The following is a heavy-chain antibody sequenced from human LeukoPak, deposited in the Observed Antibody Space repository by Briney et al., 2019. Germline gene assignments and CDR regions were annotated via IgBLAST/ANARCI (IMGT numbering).Heavy chain of an antibody. Sequence: GGSLRLSCAASGFTFDDYTMHWVRQAPGKGLEWVPLISWDGGSTYYADSVKGRFTISRDNSKNSLYLQMNSLRTEDTALYYCAKADGDWSLLIDYWGQGTLVTVSS. CDR3: AKADGDWSLLIDY. D-gene: IGHD3-9*01. CDR2: ISWDGGST. V-gene: IGHV3-43*01. J-gene: IGHJ4*02. CDR1: GFTFDDYT.